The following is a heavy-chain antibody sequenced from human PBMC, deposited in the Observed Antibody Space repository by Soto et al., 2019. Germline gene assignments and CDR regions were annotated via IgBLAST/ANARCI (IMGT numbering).Heavy chain of an antibody. CDR2: INANNGGA. CDR1: GYTFTDYH. Sequence: ASVKVSCKASGYTFTDYHIHWVRRAPGQGLEFMGWINANNGGAGSAQQFQGRVTVTRDTSITTVYMELSNLRSDDTAVYYCAREGGSETLQPSYNWFDTWGQGTLVTVSS. CDR3: AREGGSETLQPSYNWFDT. D-gene: IGHD6-25*01. V-gene: IGHV1-2*02. J-gene: IGHJ5*02.